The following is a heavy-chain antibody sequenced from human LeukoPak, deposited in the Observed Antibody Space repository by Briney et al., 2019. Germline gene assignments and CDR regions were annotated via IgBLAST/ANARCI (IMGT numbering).Heavy chain of an antibody. CDR3: ARDRLEYSSFDY. J-gene: IGHJ4*02. Sequence: PGGSLRPSCAASGYTFSSYSMNWVRQAQGKGLEWVSSISSSSSYIYYADSVKGRFTISRDNAKNSLYLQMNSLRAEDTAVYYCARDRLEYSSFDYWGQGTLVTVSS. D-gene: IGHD6-6*01. CDR1: GYTFSSYS. V-gene: IGHV3-21*01. CDR2: ISSSSSYI.